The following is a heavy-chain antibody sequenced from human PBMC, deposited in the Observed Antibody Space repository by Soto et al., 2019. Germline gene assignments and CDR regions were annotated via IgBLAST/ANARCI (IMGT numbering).Heavy chain of an antibody. D-gene: IGHD3-22*01. J-gene: IGHJ5*02. V-gene: IGHV5-51*01. Sequence: GESLKISCKGSGYSFTSYWIGWVRQMPGKGLEWMGIIYPGDSDTRYSPSFQGQVTISADKSISTAYLQWSSLKASDTAMYYCARVYYDSSGYYRWFDPWGQGTLVTVSS. CDR3: ARVYYDSSGYYRWFDP. CDR2: IYPGDSDT. CDR1: GYSFTSYW.